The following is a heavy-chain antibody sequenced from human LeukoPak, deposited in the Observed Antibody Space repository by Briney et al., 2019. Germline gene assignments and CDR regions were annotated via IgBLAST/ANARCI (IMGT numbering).Heavy chain of an antibody. V-gene: IGHV3-7*01. CDR3: ATDTRGYSDFDY. D-gene: IGHD5-18*01. J-gene: IGHJ4*02. CDR2: IKQGGSEK. Sequence: SGGSLRLSCAASGFTFSAYWMSWVRQAPGKGLEWVANIKQGGSEKYYVDSVKGRFTISRDNAKNSLYLQMNSLRAEDTAVYYCATDTRGYSDFDYWGQGTLVTVSS. CDR1: GFTFSAYW.